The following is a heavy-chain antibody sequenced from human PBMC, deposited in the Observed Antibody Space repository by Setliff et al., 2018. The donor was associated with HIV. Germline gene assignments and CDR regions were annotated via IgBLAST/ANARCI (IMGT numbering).Heavy chain of an antibody. CDR2: IWHDGSNQ. CDR3: VKNLYTEMWGEIFDS. CDR1: GFTFNDYA. J-gene: IGHJ4*02. D-gene: IGHD3-16*01. V-gene: IGHV3-33*06. Sequence: PGGSLRLSCAASGFTFNDYAMHWVRQAPGKGLEWVAVIWHDGSNQYYADSVKGRFTIPRDNSRNTQYLQMNSLSVEDTAVYYCVKNLYTEMWGEIFDSWGRGTLVTVS.